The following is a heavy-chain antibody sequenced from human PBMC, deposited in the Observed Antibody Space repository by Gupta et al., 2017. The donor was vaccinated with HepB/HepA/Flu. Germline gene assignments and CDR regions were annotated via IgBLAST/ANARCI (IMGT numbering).Heavy chain of an antibody. CDR1: GFTFGSYW. D-gene: IGHD3-16*01. CDR3: TRDMRNAMDV. V-gene: IGHV3-74*01. J-gene: IGHJ6*02. CDR2: INTDGTLT. Sequence: EVQLVESGGGLVQPGGSLRLSCAASGFTFGSYWMYWVRQAPGKGLVWVSCINTDGTLTSDADSVKGRFTISRDNTKNTLYLQMNSLRAEDTAVYYCTRDMRNAMDVWGQGTTVTVYS.